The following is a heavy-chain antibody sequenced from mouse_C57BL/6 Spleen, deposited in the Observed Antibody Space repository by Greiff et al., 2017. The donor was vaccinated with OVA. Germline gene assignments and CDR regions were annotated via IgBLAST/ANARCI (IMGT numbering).Heavy chain of an antibody. D-gene: IGHD1-1*01. Sequence: EVQRVESGTVLARPGASVKMSCKTSGYTFTSYWMHWVKQRPGQGLEWIGAIYPGNSDTSYNQKFKGKAKLTAVTSASTAYMELSSLTNEDSAVYYCTRGDYYGSSYNVYFDYWGQGTTLTVSS. J-gene: IGHJ2*01. CDR3: TRGDYYGSSYNVYFDY. CDR2: IYPGNSDT. CDR1: GYTFTSYW. V-gene: IGHV1-5*01.